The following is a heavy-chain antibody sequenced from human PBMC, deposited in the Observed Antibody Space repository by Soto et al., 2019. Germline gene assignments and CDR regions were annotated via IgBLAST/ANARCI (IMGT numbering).Heavy chain of an antibody. V-gene: IGHV3-23*01. CDR1: GFTFSSYA. CDR2: ISGSGGST. J-gene: IGHJ4*02. Sequence: GGSLRLSCAASGFTFSSYAMSWVRQVPGKGLEWVSAISGSGGSTYYADSVKGRFTISRDNSKNTLYLQMNSLRAEDTAVYYCAKDKGRGYSYGILDYWGQGTLVTVSS. CDR3: AKDKGRGYSYGILDY. D-gene: IGHD5-18*01.